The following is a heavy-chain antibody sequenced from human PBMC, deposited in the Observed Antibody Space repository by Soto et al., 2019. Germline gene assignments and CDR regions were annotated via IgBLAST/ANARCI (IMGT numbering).Heavy chain of an antibody. V-gene: IGHV4-30-4*01. Sequence: QVQLQESGPGLVKPSQTLSLTCTVSGGSISSGDYYWSWIRQPPGKGLEWIGYIYYSGSTYYNPSLKSRVTIAVDTSKNQFSLKLSSVTAADTAVYYCAREDGYCSGGSCPFDYWGKGTLVTVSS. CDR3: AREDGYCSGGSCPFDY. J-gene: IGHJ4*02. CDR1: GGSISSGDYY. CDR2: IYYSGST. D-gene: IGHD2-15*01.